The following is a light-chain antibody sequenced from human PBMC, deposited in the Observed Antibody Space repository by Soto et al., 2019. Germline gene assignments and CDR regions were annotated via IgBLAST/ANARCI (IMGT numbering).Light chain of an antibody. CDR2: TSS. CDR1: QGVSND. CDR3: QQLNTYPLT. Sequence: DIQLTQSPSFLSASVGDRVTITCRASQGVSNDLAWLQQKPGKAPKLLISTSSTLQSGVPSRFSGSGSGTEFTLTISSLQPEDFGTYFCQQLNTYPLTFGGGTKVEIK. J-gene: IGKJ4*01. V-gene: IGKV1-9*01.